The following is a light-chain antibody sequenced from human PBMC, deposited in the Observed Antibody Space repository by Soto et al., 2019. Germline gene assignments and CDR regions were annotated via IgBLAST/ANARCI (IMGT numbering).Light chain of an antibody. V-gene: IGKV3-15*01. Sequence: VMTQSPATLSVSPWECVNLSCRASQGIGDTLAWYQHKPGQTPRLLIYDTSTRATGVPARFSGSRSGPEFTLTINSLQSEDFALYYCHQRQSWPRTFGQGTKVDIK. J-gene: IGKJ1*01. CDR3: HQRQSWPRT. CDR2: DTS. CDR1: QGIGDT.